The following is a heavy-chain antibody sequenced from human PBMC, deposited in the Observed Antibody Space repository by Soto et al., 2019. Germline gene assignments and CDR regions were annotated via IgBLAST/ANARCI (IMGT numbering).Heavy chain of an antibody. J-gene: IGHJ4*02. CDR1: VGTFSSYA. CDR2: IIPIFGTA. D-gene: IGHD4-17*01. V-gene: IGHV1-69*13. Sequence: GASVKVSFKASVGTFSSYAIRWVRQTPGQGLEWMGGIIPIFGTAKYAQKFKGRVTITADESTSTDYMELSSLRSEDTVVYYCAKDLSSAPAKLAYGDYVGWGQGTLVTVSS. CDR3: AKDLSSAPAKLAYGDYVG.